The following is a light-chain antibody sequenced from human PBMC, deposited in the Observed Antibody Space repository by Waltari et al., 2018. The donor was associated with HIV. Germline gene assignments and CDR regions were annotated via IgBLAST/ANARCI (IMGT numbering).Light chain of an antibody. CDR1: TTDIGGYNY. CDR3: CSYTKLTTHYVL. V-gene: IGLV2-14*03. Sequence: QSALTQPASVYGSPGQSITISCNGTTTDIGGYNYVSWYQRHPDKAPKLIIFCVSNRPSGISSRFSGSKSGNTASLTISGLQAEDEADYYCCSYTKLTTHYVLFGGGTKLTVL. J-gene: IGLJ2*01. CDR2: CVS.